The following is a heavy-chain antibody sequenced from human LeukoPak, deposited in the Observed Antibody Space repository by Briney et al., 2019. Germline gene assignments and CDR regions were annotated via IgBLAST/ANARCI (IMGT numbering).Heavy chain of an antibody. V-gene: IGHV4-34*01. CDR1: GGSFSGYY. CDR3: ARGSPVIAAAGLFDP. J-gene: IGHJ5*02. CDR2: INHSGST. Sequence: SETLSLTCAVYGGSFSGYYWSWIRQPPGKGLEWIGEINHSGSTNYNPSLKSRVTISVDTSKDQFSLKLSSVTAADTAVYYCARGSPVIAAAGLFDPWGQGTLVTVSS. D-gene: IGHD6-13*01.